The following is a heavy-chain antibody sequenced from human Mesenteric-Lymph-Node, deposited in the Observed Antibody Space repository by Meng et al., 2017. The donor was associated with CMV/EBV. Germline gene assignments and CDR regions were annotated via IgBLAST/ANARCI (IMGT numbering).Heavy chain of an antibody. CDR2: ISWNSGSV. J-gene: IGHJ6*02. D-gene: IGHD1-26*01. CDR1: GFTFDDYA. V-gene: IGHV3-9*01. Sequence: GGSLRLSCTASGFTFDDYAMHWVRQAPGKGLEWVSDISWNSGSVGYADSVKGRFTISRDNAKNSLYLQMNSLRAEDTALYYCARIVVDYYYYGMDVWGQGTTVTVSS. CDR3: ARIVVDYYYYGMDV.